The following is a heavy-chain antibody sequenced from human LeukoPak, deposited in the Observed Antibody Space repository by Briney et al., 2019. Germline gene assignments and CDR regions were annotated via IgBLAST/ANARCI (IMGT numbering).Heavy chain of an antibody. Sequence: GGSLRLSCAASGFTFSSYAIHWVRQAPGKGLEWVAVISYDGSNKYYADSVKGRFTISRDNSKNALYLQMNSLRAEDTAVYYCARTRTDFVGYYFDYWGQGTLVTVSS. CDR2: ISYDGSNK. J-gene: IGHJ4*02. D-gene: IGHD3/OR15-3a*01. V-gene: IGHV3-30*04. CDR1: GFTFSSYA. CDR3: ARTRTDFVGYYFDY.